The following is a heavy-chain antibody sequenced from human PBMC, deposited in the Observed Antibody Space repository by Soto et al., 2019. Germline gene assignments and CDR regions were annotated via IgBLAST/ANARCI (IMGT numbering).Heavy chain of an antibody. Sequence: ASVKVSCKASGYTFTSYYMHWVRQAPGQGLEWMGIINPSGGSTSYAQKFQGRVTMTRDTSTSTAYMELRSLRSDDTAVYYCARDIQLVSYAFDIWGQGTMVTVSS. CDR3: ARDIQLVSYAFDI. CDR2: INPSGGST. V-gene: IGHV1-46*01. J-gene: IGHJ3*02. CDR1: GYTFTSYY. D-gene: IGHD6-13*01.